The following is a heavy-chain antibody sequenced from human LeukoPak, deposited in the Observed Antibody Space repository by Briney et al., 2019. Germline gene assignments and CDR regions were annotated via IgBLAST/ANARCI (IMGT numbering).Heavy chain of an antibody. V-gene: IGHV1-18*01. CDR1: GYTFTSYG. CDR3: ARGEPLVASYDSSNYYMDV. J-gene: IGHJ6*03. Sequence: ASVKVSCKASGYTFTSYGISWVRQAPGQGLEWMGWISAYNGNTNYAQKLQGRVTMTTDTSTSTAYMELRSLRSDDTAVYYCARGEPLVASYDSSNYYMDVWGKGTTVTVSS. D-gene: IGHD3-22*01. CDR2: ISAYNGNT.